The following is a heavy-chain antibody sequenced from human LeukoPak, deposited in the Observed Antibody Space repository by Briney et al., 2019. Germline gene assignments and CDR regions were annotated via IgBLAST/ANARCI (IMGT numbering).Heavy chain of an antibody. V-gene: IGHV3-30*02. CDR3: AKTVHVDTAPKRYYHMDV. CDR1: GFTFSSYG. D-gene: IGHD5-18*01. CDR2: IRYDGTNK. Sequence: GGSLRLSCAASGFTFSSYGMHWVRQAPGKGLEWVAFIRYDGTNKYYGDSVKGRFTISRDNSKSTLYLQMNSLRVEDTGVYYCAKTVHVDTAPKRYYHMDVWGKGTTVTVSS. J-gene: IGHJ6*03.